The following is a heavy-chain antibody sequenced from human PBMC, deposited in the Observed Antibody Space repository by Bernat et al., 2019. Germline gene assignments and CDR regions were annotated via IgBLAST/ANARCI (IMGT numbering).Heavy chain of an antibody. CDR1: GFTFSSYA. CDR3: ARDWDYWAARHRGFDY. CDR2: ISYVGSNK. J-gene: IGHJ4*02. V-gene: IGHV3-30-3*01. D-gene: IGHD6-6*01. Sequence: QVQLVESGGGVVQPGRSLRLSCAASGFTFSSYAMHWVRHAPGKGLEWVAVISYVGSNKYYADYVNGRFTISRDNSKNTLYLQMNRLRAEDTAVYYWARDWDYWAARHRGFDYWGQGTLVTVAS.